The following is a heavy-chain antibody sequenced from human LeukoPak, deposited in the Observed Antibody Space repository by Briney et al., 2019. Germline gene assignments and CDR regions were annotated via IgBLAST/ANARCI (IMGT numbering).Heavy chain of an antibody. CDR3: ARPHSSTDFDAFDI. CDR1: GGSISDYY. J-gene: IGHJ3*02. D-gene: IGHD2-2*01. V-gene: IGHV4-4*09. CDR2: IRTSGST. Sequence: PSETLSLTCTVSGGSISDYYWSWIRQPPGTGLEWIGYIRTSGSTNYSPSLASRVTMSVDTSKNQISLKLRSVTAADTAVYYCARPHSSTDFDAFDIWGQGTMVTVSS.